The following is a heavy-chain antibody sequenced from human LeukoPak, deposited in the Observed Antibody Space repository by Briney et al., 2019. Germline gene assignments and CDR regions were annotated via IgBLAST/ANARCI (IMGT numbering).Heavy chain of an antibody. Sequence: PGGSLRLSCAASGFTFAKYAMSWVRQAPGKGLEWVSGVSGSGGFTYYADSVKGRFTISRDNSKNTLYMQMSSLRAEDTALHYCAKDPYSDFWSGYYFFDYWGQGTLATVSS. CDR3: AKDPYSDFWSGYYFFDY. CDR1: GFTFAKYA. V-gene: IGHV3-23*01. J-gene: IGHJ4*02. D-gene: IGHD3-3*01. CDR2: VSGSGGFT.